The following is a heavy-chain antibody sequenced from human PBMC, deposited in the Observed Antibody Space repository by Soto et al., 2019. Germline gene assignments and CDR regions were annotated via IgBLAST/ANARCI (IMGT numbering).Heavy chain of an antibody. J-gene: IGHJ1*01. CDR1: GCSFSAYN. D-gene: IGHD2-2*01. V-gene: IGHV3-21*01. CDR3: VRSTKIGVPGAF. CDR2: IKVGSCRI. Sequence: GSLRLSCIGSGCSFSAYNMNWGRQAPVKGLEWVASIKVGSCRIYKTDSMKGRFTISRHDARNSVYLQINSLRAADTALYLRVRSTKIGVPGAFWGRGTKVIVSS.